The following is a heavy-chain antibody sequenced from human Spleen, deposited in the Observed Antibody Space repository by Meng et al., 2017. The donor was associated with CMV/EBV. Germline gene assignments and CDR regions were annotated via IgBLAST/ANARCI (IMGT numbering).Heavy chain of an antibody. J-gene: IGHJ4*02. Sequence: GSLRLSCTVYGGSFSGYYWSWIRQPPGKGLEWIGEINHSGSTSYNPSLKSRVTISVDTSKSQFSLKLTSMTAADTAVYYCARGRGLGYWGQGALVTVSS. CDR3: ARGRGLGY. V-gene: IGHV4-34*01. CDR2: INHSGST. CDR1: GGSFSGYY.